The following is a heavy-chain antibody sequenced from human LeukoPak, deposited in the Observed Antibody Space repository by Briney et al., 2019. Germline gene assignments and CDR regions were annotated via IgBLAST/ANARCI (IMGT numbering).Heavy chain of an antibody. J-gene: IGHJ4*02. V-gene: IGHV1-69*05. Sequence: SVKVSCKASGGTFSSYAISWVRQAPGQGLEWMGRIIPIFGTANYAQKFQGRVTITTDESTSTAYMELSSLRSEDTAVYYCARAELYYDSSGYYLDYWGQGTLVTVSS. D-gene: IGHD3-22*01. CDR2: IIPIFGTA. CDR3: ARAELYYDSSGYYLDY. CDR1: GGTFSSYA.